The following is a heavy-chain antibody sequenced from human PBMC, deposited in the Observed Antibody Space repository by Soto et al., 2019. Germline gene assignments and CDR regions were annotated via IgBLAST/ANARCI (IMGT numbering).Heavy chain of an antibody. J-gene: IGHJ4*02. V-gene: IGHV3-30-3*01. D-gene: IGHD5-18*01. Sequence: GGSLRFSCAASGFSFSSYAIHWVRQAPGKGLEWVAVISYDGSNKYYADSVKGRFTISRDNSKNTLYLQMNSLRAEATAVYYCAREQLWLHNFDYWGQGTLVTVYS. CDR3: AREQLWLHNFDY. CDR1: GFSFSSYA. CDR2: ISYDGSNK.